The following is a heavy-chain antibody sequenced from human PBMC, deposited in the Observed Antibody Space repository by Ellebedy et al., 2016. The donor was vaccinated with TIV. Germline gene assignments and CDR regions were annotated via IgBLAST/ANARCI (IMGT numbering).Heavy chain of an antibody. CDR3: VLYTSWSHDS. Sequence: GGSLRLSCSASGFTFSTYSLHWVRQAPGKGLEYVSAVSGDGGTTHYADSVKGRFTISRDNSKNTLYLQMSSLGIEDTAVYYCVLYTSWSHDSWGQGTLVTV. D-gene: IGHD3-16*01. CDR1: GFTFSTYS. J-gene: IGHJ4*02. CDR2: VSGDGGTT. V-gene: IGHV3-64D*09.